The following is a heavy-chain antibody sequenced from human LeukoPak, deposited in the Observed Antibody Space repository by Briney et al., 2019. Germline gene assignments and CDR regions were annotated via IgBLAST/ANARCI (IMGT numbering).Heavy chain of an antibody. CDR3: ARGGGAYCGGDCFRAFDI. CDR1: GFTVSNNY. J-gene: IGHJ3*02. V-gene: IGHV3-53*01. D-gene: IGHD2-21*02. CDR2: IYSGGST. Sequence: GESLRLSCAISGFTVSNNYMSWVRQPPGKGLEWVSVIYSGGSTYYADSVKGRFTISRDTSKNTLYRQMNSLRAEDTAVYYCARGGGAYCGGDCFRAFDIWGQGTMVTVSP.